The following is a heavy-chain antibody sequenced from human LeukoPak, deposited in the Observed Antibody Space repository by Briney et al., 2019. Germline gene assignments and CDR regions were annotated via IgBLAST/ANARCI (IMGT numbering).Heavy chain of an antibody. CDR1: GYTFTGYY. CDR2: IKPNSGGT. D-gene: IGHD4-17*01. Sequence: GASVKVSCKASGYTFTGYYMHWVRQAPGQGLEWVGWIKPNSGGTSYAQKFQGRVTMTRDTSISTAYMELSRLRSDDTAVYYCASRSVTMDADYWGQGTLVTVSS. J-gene: IGHJ4*02. CDR3: ASRSVTMDADY. V-gene: IGHV1-2*02.